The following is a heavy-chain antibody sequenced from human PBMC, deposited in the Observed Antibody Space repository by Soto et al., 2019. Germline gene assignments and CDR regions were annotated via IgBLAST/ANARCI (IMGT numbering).Heavy chain of an antibody. CDR3: AMGSSVYAFDI. CDR1: GFTFSSYG. CDR2: ISYDGNNK. V-gene: IGHV3-30*03. Sequence: GGSLRLSCAASGFTFSSYGMHWVRQAPDKGLEWVAVISYDGNNKYYADSVKGRFTISRDNSKNTLYLQMNSLRAEDTAVYYCAMGSSVYAFDIWGQGTMVTVSS. J-gene: IGHJ3*02. D-gene: IGHD1-26*01.